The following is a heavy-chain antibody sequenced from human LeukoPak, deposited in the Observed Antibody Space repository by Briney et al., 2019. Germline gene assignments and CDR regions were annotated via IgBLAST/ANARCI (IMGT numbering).Heavy chain of an antibody. CDR2: ISGSGGST. V-gene: IGHV3-23*01. Sequence: GGSLRLSCAASGFTFSSYAMSWVRRAPGKGLEWVSVISGSGGSTYYADSVKGRFTISRDNSKNTLYLQMNSLRAEDTAVYYCAKDASIAARRGYEDAFDIWGQGTMVTVSS. J-gene: IGHJ3*02. CDR1: GFTFSSYA. D-gene: IGHD6-6*01. CDR3: AKDASIAARRGYEDAFDI.